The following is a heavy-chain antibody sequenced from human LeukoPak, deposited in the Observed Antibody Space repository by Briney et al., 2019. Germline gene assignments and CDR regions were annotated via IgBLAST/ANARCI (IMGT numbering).Heavy chain of an antibody. CDR2: ISYDGSNK. CDR3: ARDSDILASDAFDI. Sequence: PGGSLRLSCAASGFTFSSYGMHWVRQAPGKGLEWVAVISYDGSNKYYADSVKGRFTISRDNSKNTLYLQMNSLRAEDTAVYYCARDSDILASDAFDIWGQGTMVTVSS. CDR1: GFTFSSYG. D-gene: IGHD3-9*01. V-gene: IGHV3-30*03. J-gene: IGHJ3*02.